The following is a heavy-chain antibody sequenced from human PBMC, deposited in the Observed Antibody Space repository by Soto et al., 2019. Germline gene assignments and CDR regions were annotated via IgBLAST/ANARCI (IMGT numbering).Heavy chain of an antibody. Sequence: EVQLVESGGGLVKPGGSLRLSCAASGFTFSNAWMSWVRQAPGKGLEWVGRIKSKTDGGTTDYAAPVKGRFTISRDDSKTTLYLQMNSLKTEDTAVYYCTTDYIAAAAFDYWGQGTLVTVSS. CDR1: GFTFSNAW. J-gene: IGHJ4*02. CDR2: IKSKTDGGTT. CDR3: TTDYIAAAAFDY. V-gene: IGHV3-15*01. D-gene: IGHD6-13*01.